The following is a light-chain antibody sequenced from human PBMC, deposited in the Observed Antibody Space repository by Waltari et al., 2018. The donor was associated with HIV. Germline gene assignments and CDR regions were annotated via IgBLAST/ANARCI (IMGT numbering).Light chain of an antibody. CDR2: EAA. V-gene: IGKV3-15*01. CDR3: HQYHNWPPFT. J-gene: IGKJ2*01. CDR1: PNVNNY. Sequence: EVVLTQSPATLSVSPGERATLSCWASPNVNNYLAWYQQKPGQAPRLLIYEAATRATGVPARFSGSGSGTEFTLTITSLQSEDFAVYYCHQYHNWPPFTFGQGTKLEI.